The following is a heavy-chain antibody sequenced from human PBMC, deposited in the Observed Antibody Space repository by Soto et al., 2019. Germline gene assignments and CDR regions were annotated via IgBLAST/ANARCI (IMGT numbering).Heavy chain of an antibody. Sequence: GGSLRLSCAASGFIFGNAWINWVRQAPGKGLEWGGRIKSKTDGGTTDYAAPVKGRFTISRDNSKNTLYLQMNSLRAEDTAVYYCARGSEDYDILTGLDYWGQGTLVTVSS. CDR3: ARGSEDYDILTGLDY. V-gene: IGHV3-15*07. CDR2: IKSKTDGGTT. J-gene: IGHJ4*02. CDR1: GFIFGNAW. D-gene: IGHD3-9*01.